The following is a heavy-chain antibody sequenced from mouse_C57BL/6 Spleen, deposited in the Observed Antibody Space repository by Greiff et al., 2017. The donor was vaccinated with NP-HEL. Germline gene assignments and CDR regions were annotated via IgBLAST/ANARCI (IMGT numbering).Heavy chain of an antibody. CDR2: IDPSASYT. Sequence: QVQLQQPGAELVMPGASVKLSCKASGYTFTSYWMHWVKQRPGQGLEWIGEIDPSASYTNYNQKFKGKSTLTVDKSSSTAYRQRSSLTSEDAGVYYCARSDKGYAMDYWGQGTSVTVSS. J-gene: IGHJ4*01. CDR3: ARSDKGYAMDY. CDR1: GYTFTSYW. V-gene: IGHV1-69*01.